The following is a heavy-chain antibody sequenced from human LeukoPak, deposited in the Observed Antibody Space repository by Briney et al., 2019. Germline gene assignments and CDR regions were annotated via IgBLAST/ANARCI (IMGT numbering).Heavy chain of an antibody. CDR3: ARFEYSSSSYWFDP. D-gene: IGHD6-6*01. J-gene: IGHJ5*02. V-gene: IGHV4-59*08. CDR1: GGSISSYY. CDR2: IYYSGST. Sequence: SETLSLTCTVSGGSISSYYWSWIRQPPGKGLEWIGYIYYSGSTNYNPSLKSRVTISVDTSKNQFSLKLSSVTAADTAVYYCARFEYSSSSYWFDPWGQGTLVTVSS.